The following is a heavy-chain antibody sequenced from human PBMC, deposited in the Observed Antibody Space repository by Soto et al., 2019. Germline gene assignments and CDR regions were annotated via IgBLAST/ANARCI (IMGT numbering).Heavy chain of an antibody. Sequence: GGSLRLSCAASGFTFSSYSMNWVRQAPGKGLEWVSYISSSSTIYYADSVKGRFTIYRDNAKNSLYLQMNSLRAEDTAVYCWARDLAAAAEYFHHWGQGTLVTVSS. D-gene: IGHD6-13*01. CDR1: GFTFSSYS. CDR3: ARDLAAAAEYFHH. J-gene: IGHJ1*01. V-gene: IGHV3-48*04. CDR2: ISSSSTI.